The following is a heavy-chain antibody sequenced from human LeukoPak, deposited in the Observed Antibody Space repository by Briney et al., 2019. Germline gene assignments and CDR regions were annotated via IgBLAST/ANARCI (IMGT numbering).Heavy chain of an antibody. J-gene: IGHJ4*02. CDR1: GFTFTTHW. CDR2: IFPGDSDT. CDR3: ARYYFWTGSYFFDY. Sequence: GESLKISCKTSGFTFTTHWIAWVRQMPGAGLELMGIIFPGDSDTNYSPSFQGQVTISADKSTNTAYLQWSSLKASDTAMYYCARYYFWTGSYFFDYWGQGTLVTVSS. V-gene: IGHV5-51*01. D-gene: IGHD3/OR15-3a*01.